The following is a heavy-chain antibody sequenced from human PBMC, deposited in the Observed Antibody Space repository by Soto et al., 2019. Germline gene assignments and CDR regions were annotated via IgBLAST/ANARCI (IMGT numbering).Heavy chain of an antibody. V-gene: IGHV1-69*13. CDR3: ARENVVVPAENYYYYGMEV. D-gene: IGHD2-2*01. CDR1: GGTFSSYA. Sequence: SVKVSCKASGGTFSSYAISWVRQAPGQGLEWMGGIIPIFGTANYAQKFQGRVTITADESTSTAYMELSSLRSEDTAVYYCARENVVVPAENYYYYGMEVWGQGTTVSVSS. J-gene: IGHJ6*01. CDR2: IIPIFGTA.